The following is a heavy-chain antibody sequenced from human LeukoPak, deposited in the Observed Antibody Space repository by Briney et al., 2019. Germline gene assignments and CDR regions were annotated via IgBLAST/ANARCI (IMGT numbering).Heavy chain of an antibody. J-gene: IGHJ5*02. CDR3: AKHKPYSSGWYFSWFDP. V-gene: IGHV4-39*01. CDR1: GGSISSSSYY. D-gene: IGHD6-19*01. CDR2: IYYSGST. Sequence: SETLSLTCTVSGGSISSSSYYWGWIRQPPGKGLEWIGSIYYSGSTYYNPSLKSRVTISVDTSKNQFSLKLSSVTAADTAVYYWAKHKPYSSGWYFSWFDPWGQETLVTVSS.